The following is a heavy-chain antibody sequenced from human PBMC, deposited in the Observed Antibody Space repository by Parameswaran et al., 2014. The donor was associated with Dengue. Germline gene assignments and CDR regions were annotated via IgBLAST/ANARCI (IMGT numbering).Heavy chain of an antibody. V-gene: IGHV3-30-3*01. CDR2: ISYDGSNK. J-gene: IGHJ3*02. CDR3: ARETWRAFDI. Sequence: VRQAPGKGLEWVAVISYDGSNKYYADSVKGRFTISRDNSKNTLYLQMNSLRAEDTAVYYCARETWRAFDIWGQGTMVTVSS.